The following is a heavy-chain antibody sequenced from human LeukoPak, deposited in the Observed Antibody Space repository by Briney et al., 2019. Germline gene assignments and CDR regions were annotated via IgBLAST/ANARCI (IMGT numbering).Heavy chain of an antibody. CDR3: ARVAAADGYGDFGAFDY. V-gene: IGHV1-69*13. D-gene: IGHD5-24*01. CDR1: GGTFSSYA. J-gene: IGHJ4*02. Sequence: SVKVSCKASGGTFSSYAISWVRQAPGQGLEWMGGIIPIFGTANYAQKFQGRVTITADESTSTAYMELSSLRSEDTAVYYCARVAAADGYGDFGAFDYWGQGTLVTVSS. CDR2: IIPIFGTA.